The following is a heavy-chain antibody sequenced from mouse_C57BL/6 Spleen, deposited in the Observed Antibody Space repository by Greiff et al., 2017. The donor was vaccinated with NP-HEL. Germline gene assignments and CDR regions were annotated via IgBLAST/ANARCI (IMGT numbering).Heavy chain of an antibody. D-gene: IGHD1-1*01. V-gene: IGHV1-5*01. J-gene: IGHJ2*01. CDR3: TRNYGRGFYYFDY. Sequence: EVKLVESGTVLARPGASVKMSCKTSGYTFTSYWMHWVKQRPGQGLEWIGAIYPGNSDTSYNQKFKGKAKLTAVTSASTAYMELSSLTNEDSAVYYCTRNYGRGFYYFDYWGQGTTLTVSS. CDR1: GYTFTSYW. CDR2: IYPGNSDT.